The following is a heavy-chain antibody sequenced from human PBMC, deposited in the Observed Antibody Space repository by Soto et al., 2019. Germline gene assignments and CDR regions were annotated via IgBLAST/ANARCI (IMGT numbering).Heavy chain of an antibody. CDR2: IIPIFGTA. D-gene: IGHD3-3*01. Sequence: GASVKVSCKASGGTFSSYAISWVRQAPGQGLEWMGGIIPIFGTANYAQKFQGRVTITADESTSTAYMELSSLRSEDTAVYYCASNDFWSGYPVKYYFDYWGQGPLVTVSS. CDR3: ASNDFWSGYPVKYYFDY. J-gene: IGHJ4*02. V-gene: IGHV1-69*13. CDR1: GGTFSSYA.